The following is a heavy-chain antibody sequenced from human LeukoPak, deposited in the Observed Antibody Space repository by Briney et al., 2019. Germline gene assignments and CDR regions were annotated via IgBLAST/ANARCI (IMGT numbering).Heavy chain of an antibody. CDR1: GGSISSYH. Sequence: SETLSLTCTVSGGSISSYHWSWFRQAPGKGLEWIGYIYYSGSTYYNPSLKSRVTISVDTSKNQFSLKLSSVTAADTAVYYCAREGPSGSLDYWGQGTLVTVSS. D-gene: IGHD1-26*01. J-gene: IGHJ4*02. CDR3: AREGPSGSLDY. V-gene: IGHV4-59*12. CDR2: IYYSGST.